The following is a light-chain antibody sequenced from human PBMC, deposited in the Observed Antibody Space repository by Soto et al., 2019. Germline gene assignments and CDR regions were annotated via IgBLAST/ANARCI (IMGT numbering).Light chain of an antibody. CDR1: FSDVGSSNL. CDR2: EDT. Sequence: QSALTQPASVSGSPGQSITISCTGTFSDVGSSNLVSWYQQNPGKAPKLMIYEDTKRPSGVSNRFSGSKSGYTASLTISGLQDEDEADYCCCSYAGSSTVVFGGGTKLTVL. J-gene: IGLJ2*01. V-gene: IGLV2-23*01. CDR3: CSYAGSSTVV.